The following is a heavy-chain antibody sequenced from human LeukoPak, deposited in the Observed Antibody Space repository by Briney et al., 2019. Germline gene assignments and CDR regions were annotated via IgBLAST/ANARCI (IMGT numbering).Heavy chain of an antibody. CDR2: IDPSDSYT. CDR1: GYSFTSYW. Sequence: GESLKISCKGSGYSFTSYWISWVPQMPGKGLEWMGRIDPSDSYTNYSPSFQGHVTISAEKSISTAYLQWSSLKASDTAMYYCARHPVTPYYDILTGPDAFDIWGQGTMVTVSS. D-gene: IGHD3-9*01. CDR3: ARHPVTPYYDILTGPDAFDI. V-gene: IGHV5-10-1*01. J-gene: IGHJ3*02.